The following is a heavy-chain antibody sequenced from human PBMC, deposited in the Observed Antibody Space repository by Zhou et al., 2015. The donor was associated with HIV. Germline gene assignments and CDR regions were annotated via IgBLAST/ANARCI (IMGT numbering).Heavy chain of an antibody. J-gene: IGHJ6*02. CDR1: GGTFSSYA. Sequence: QVQLVQSGAEVKKPGSSVKVSCKASGGTFSSYAISWVRQAPGQGLEWMGGIIPIFGTANYAQKFQGRVTITADESTSTAYMELSSLRSEDTAVYYCALYIAVAGGYYYYGMDVWGQGTTVTVSS. V-gene: IGHV1-69*01. D-gene: IGHD6-19*01. CDR2: IIPIFGTA. CDR3: ALYIAVAGGYYYYGMDV.